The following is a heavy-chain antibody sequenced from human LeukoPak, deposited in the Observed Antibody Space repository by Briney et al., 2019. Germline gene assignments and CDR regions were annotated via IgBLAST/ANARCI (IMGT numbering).Heavy chain of an antibody. V-gene: IGHV4-34*01. CDR2: INHSGST. CDR1: GGSFSGYY. J-gene: IGHJ4*02. CDR3: ARIVPAAEFDY. D-gene: IGHD2-2*01. Sequence: SETLSLPCAVYGGSFSGYYWSWIRQPPGKGLEWIGEINHSGSTNYNPSLKSRVTISVDTSKNQFSLKLSSVTAADTAVYYCARIVPAAEFDYWGQGTLVTVSS.